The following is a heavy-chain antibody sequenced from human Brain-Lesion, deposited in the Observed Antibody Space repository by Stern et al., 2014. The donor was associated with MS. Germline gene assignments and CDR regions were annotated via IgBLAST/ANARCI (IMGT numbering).Heavy chain of an antibody. D-gene: IGHD5-24*01. J-gene: IGHJ4*02. V-gene: IGHV4-39*01. CDR3: ARLTGIIDS. CDR1: GGSISRSTYY. Sequence: VQLVESGPGLVKPSETLSLTCTVSGGSISRSTYYWGWIRQPPGKGLEWIGNIYYSGTPSHAPPLKSPVTISVHPATNQFSLKQTAVTAADTAVYYCARLTGIIDSWGQGTLVAVSS. CDR2: IYYSGTP.